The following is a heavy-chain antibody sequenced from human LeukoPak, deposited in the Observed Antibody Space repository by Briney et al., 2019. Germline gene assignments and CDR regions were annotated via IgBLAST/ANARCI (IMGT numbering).Heavy chain of an antibody. CDR2: INGDGSST. CDR1: GFTFSSYW. D-gene: IGHD5-24*01. Sequence: GGSLRLSCAASGFTFSSYWMHWVRQAPGKGLVWVSRINGDGSSTSYADSVKGRFTISRDNAKNTLYLQMNSLRAEDTAVYYCLRRDGYNYDYWGQGTLVTVSS. V-gene: IGHV3-74*01. J-gene: IGHJ4*02. CDR3: LRRDGYNYDY.